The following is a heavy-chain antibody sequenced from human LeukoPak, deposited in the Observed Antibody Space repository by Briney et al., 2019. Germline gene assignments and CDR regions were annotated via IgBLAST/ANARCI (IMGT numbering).Heavy chain of an antibody. Sequence: SQTLSLTCAVSGGSINNAGHAWSWIRQPPGKGLEWIGEINHSGSTNYNPSLKSRVTISVDTSKNQFSLKLSSVTAADTAVYYCATSYCSSTSCYPYNWFDPWGQGTLVTVSS. CDR3: ATSYCSSTSCYPYNWFDP. D-gene: IGHD2-2*01. CDR1: GGSINNAGHA. J-gene: IGHJ5*02. V-gene: IGHV4-30-2*01. CDR2: INHSGST.